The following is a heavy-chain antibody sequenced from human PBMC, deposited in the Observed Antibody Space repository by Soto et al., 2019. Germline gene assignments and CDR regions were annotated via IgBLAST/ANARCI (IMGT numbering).Heavy chain of an antibody. Sequence: QVQLVQSGSEVKKPGASVKVSCKASGYTFTSYDINWVRQATGQGLEWMGWMNPNSANTGYAQKFQGRVTMTRNTSINTAYMELSSLGSDATAVYYGAKGRTNSVVTLRPYYWGQAPLVTVSS. CDR3: AKGRTNSVVTLRPYY. CDR1: GYTFTSYD. D-gene: IGHD1-1*01. V-gene: IGHV1-8*01. J-gene: IGHJ4*02. CDR2: MNPNSANT.